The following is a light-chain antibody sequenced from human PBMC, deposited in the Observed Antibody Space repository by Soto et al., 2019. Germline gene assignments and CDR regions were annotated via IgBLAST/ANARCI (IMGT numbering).Light chain of an antibody. J-gene: IGKJ2*01. Sequence: EIVMTQSPATLSVSPGERATLSCRASQNILNNLAWYQQKPGQAPRLLVYGASTRATDAPPRFRGSGSGTDFTLTISSLQPEDFATYYCQQTYSSPYTFGQGTKLEIK. V-gene: IGKV3-15*01. CDR1: QNILNN. CDR2: GAS. CDR3: QQTYSSPYT.